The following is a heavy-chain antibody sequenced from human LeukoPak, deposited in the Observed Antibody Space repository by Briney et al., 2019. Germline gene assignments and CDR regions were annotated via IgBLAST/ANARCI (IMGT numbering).Heavy chain of an antibody. CDR3: AKDLRWGSGSYPFDY. D-gene: IGHD3-10*01. CDR1: GFTFSSYA. V-gene: IGHV3-23*01. CDR2: ISGSGGST. J-gene: IGHJ4*02. Sequence: GGSLRLSCAASGFTFSSYAMSWVRQAPGKGLEWVSAISGSGGSTYYADSVKGRFTISRDNSKNTLYLQMNSLRAEDTAVYYCAKDLRWGSGSYPFDYWGQGTLVTVSS.